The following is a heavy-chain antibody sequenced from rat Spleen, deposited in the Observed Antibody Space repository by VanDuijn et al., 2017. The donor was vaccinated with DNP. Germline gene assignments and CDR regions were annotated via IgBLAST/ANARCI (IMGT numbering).Heavy chain of an antibody. CDR3: TRGGTYYFDY. V-gene: IGHV5-7*01. CDR1: GFTFSDYA. Sequence: EVQLVESGGGLVQPGRSLKLSCAASGFTFSDYAMAWVRQAPKKGLEWVATISYDGSSTYYRDSVKGRFTISRDNAKSTLYLQMDSLRSEDTATYYCTRGGTYYFDYWGQGVLVTVSS. D-gene: IGHD4-3*01. J-gene: IGHJ2*01. CDR2: ISYDGSST.